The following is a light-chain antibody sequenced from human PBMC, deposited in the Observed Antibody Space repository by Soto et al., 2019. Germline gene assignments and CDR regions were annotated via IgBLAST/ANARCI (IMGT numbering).Light chain of an antibody. CDR1: QNIDNS. CDR2: AAS. CDR3: QQAYTFPLT. V-gene: IGKV1D-12*01. J-gene: IGKJ4*01. Sequence: VQMTQSPSSVSASVGDRVTITCRASQNIDNSLVWYQQKAGKAPHLLIYAASSLQSGVPPRFSGTRSGTEFTLTVNNLQSEDFAFYYCQQAYTFPLTFGGGTKVEVK.